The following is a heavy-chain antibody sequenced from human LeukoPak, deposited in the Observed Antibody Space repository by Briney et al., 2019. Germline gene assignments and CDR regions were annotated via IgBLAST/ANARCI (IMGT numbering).Heavy chain of an antibody. V-gene: IGHV4-59*08. CDR3: ARHRGGRFSESYCDH. CDR2: TYHSGNT. CDR1: GGSIKGYF. D-gene: IGHD1-26*01. J-gene: IGHJ4*02. Sequence: SETLSLTCTVSGGSIKGYFWSWIRQPPGKGQEWMGYTYHSGNTDYNPSLKSRVTISADTSKNQFSLNLSSVTAADTAVYYCARHRGGRFSESYCDHWGQGTLVTVSS.